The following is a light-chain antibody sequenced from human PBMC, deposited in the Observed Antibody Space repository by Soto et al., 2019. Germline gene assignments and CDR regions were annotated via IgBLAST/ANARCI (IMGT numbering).Light chain of an antibody. CDR2: GAS. Sequence: EIVLTQSPGTLSLSPGERATLSCRASQSVSSSYLAWYQPKPGQAPRLLIYGASSRATGIPDRFSGSGSGTDVTLTISRLEPEDFAVYYCQQYGSSPRTFGQGTKVEIK. J-gene: IGKJ1*01. V-gene: IGKV3-20*01. CDR3: QQYGSSPRT. CDR1: QSVSSSY.